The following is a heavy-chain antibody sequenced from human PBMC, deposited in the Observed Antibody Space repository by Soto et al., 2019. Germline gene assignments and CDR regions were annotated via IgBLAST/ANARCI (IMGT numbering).Heavy chain of an antibody. CDR2: TFVTGAT. CDR1: GEALGSGQSY. J-gene: IGHJ6*02. D-gene: IGHD3-10*01. Sequence: QVQLQESGPGLVKSSETLSLICFVSGEALGSGQSYWNWIRQAPGKGLEWIGQTFVTGATKYSASLNSRVTMSVDTSKIQISLTLTSVTAAYSATYFCARGRSDSAGSSFGRRMDVWGQGTTVTVSS. V-gene: IGHV4-61*01. CDR3: ARGRSDSAGSSFGRRMDV.